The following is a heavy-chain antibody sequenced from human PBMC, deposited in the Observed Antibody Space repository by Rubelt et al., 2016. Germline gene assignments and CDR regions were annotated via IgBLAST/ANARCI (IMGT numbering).Heavy chain of an antibody. CDR1: GGTFSSYA. J-gene: IGHJ4*02. Sequence: QVQLVQSGAEVKKPGSSVKVSCKASGGTFSSYAISWVRQAPGQGLEWMGRIIPIVGFANYAQKFQGRVTITADISTSIGYMELGSLISEDTAVYYCARDGSDGEVYSLDYWGQGTLVTVSS. CDR3: ARDGSDGEVYSLDY. V-gene: IGHV1-69*09. D-gene: IGHD4-17*01. CDR2: IIPIVGFA.